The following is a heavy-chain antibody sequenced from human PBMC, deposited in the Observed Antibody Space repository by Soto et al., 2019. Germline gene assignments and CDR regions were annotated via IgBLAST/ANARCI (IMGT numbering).Heavy chain of an antibody. Sequence: QVQLVESGGGVVQPGRSLRLSCAASGFTFSSYGMHWVRQAPGKGLEWVAFIWHDGGNKFYVESVKGRFTISRDNSKNTLYLQMKRLSAEDTAMYYCARDGDVNTGFGKDYWGQGTLVTVSS. V-gene: IGHV3-33*01. CDR1: GFTFSSYG. CDR3: ARDGDVNTGFGKDY. CDR2: IWHDGGNK. J-gene: IGHJ4*02. D-gene: IGHD3-16*01.